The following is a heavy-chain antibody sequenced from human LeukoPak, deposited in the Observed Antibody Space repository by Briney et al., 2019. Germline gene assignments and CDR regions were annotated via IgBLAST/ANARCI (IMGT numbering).Heavy chain of an antibody. CDR2: ITTGGDTT. CDR1: GFTFSSYA. Sequence: GGSLRLSCAASGFTFSSYAMSSVRQAPGKGLEWVSSITTGGDTTYYADSVKGRFTISRDNSKNTLRLQMNTLRADDTAVYFCAKFRGVTTLTPLDYWGQGTLVSVSS. V-gene: IGHV3-23*01. CDR3: AKFRGVTTLTPLDY. D-gene: IGHD4-17*01. J-gene: IGHJ4*02.